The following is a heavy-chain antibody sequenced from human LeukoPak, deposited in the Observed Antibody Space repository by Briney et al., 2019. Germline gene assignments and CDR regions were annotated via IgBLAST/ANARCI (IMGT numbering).Heavy chain of an antibody. D-gene: IGHD6-19*01. V-gene: IGHV3-23*01. CDR1: GFTFSSYW. CDR2: ITGSGDTT. CDR3: AKQPILAGAWYFDY. J-gene: IGHJ4*02. Sequence: GGSLRLSCAASGFTFSSYWMTWVRQAPGKGLEWVSTITGSGDTTYYANSVKGRFTISRDNSRNTLYLQMNSLRAEDTAIYYCAKQPILAGAWYFDYWGQGALVTVSS.